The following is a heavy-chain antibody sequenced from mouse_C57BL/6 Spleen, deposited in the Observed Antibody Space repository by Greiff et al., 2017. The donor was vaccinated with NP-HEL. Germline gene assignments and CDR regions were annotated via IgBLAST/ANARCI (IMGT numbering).Heavy chain of an antibody. D-gene: IGHD2-1*01. CDR1: GYAFTNYL. CDR3: ARGEGNYEDFDY. Sequence: QVQLQQSGAELVRPGTSVKVSCKASGYAFTNYLIEWVKQRPGQGLEWIGVINPGSGGTNYNEKFKGKATLTADKSSSTAYMQLSSLTSEDSAVYFCARGEGNYEDFDYWGQGTTLTVSS. J-gene: IGHJ2*01. V-gene: IGHV1-54*01. CDR2: INPGSGGT.